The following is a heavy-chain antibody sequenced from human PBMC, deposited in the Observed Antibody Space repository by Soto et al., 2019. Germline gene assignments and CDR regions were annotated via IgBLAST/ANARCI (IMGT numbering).Heavy chain of an antibody. V-gene: IGHV4-39*01. CDR2: IYYSGKT. D-gene: IGHD6-19*01. Sequence: SETLSLTCHVSGGSISNSGYYWGWIRQPPGKGLEWIGSIYYSGKTYYSPSLKSRVTSSVDTSKNQFSLNLTSVTAADTAVYFCARQEDSSSCYRAYYFDYWGQGTLVTVSS. J-gene: IGHJ4*02. CDR1: GGSISNSGYY. CDR3: ARQEDSSSCYRAYYFDY.